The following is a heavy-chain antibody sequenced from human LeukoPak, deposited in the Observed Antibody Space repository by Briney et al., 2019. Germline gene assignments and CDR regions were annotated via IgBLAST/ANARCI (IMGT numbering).Heavy chain of an antibody. D-gene: IGHD3-22*01. V-gene: IGHV1-58*02. CDR2: IVVGSGNT. Sequence: ASVKVSCNASGFTFTSSAMQWVRQARGQRLEWIGWIVVGSGNTNYAQKFQERVTITRDMSTSTAYMELSSLRSEDAAVYYCAADRYDSSGYYHFDYWGQGTLVTVSS. CDR3: AADRYDSSGYYHFDY. J-gene: IGHJ4*02. CDR1: GFTFTSSA.